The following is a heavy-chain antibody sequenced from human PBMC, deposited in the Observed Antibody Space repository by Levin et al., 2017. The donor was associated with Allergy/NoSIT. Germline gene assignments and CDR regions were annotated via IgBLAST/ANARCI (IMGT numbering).Heavy chain of an antibody. Sequence: GGSLRLSCVASGFTFSDYWMTWVRQPPGKGLEWVANINQDGSQKYHAESVKGRFTISRDNAKNSLFLQMNYLGTDDTAVYFCARDTTVGGEAWGQGTLVTVSS. CDR1: GFTFSDYW. CDR3: ARDTTVGGEA. D-gene: IGHD4-11*01. CDR2: INQDGSQK. J-gene: IGHJ5*02. V-gene: IGHV3-7*03.